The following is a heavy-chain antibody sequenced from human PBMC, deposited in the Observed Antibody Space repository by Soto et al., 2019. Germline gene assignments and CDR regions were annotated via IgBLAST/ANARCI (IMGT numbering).Heavy chain of an antibody. CDR2: IYYSGST. CDR1: GCSISNYY. V-gene: IGHV4-59*08. D-gene: IGHD3-22*01. Sequence: SEALSLTFTVSGCSISNYYWSWIRQPPGKGLEWIGYIYYSGSTNYNPSLKSRVTISVDTSKNQFSLKLSSVTAADTAVYYCARLGGFYQSLDSWGQGTLDTVS. CDR3: ARLGGFYQSLDS. J-gene: IGHJ5*01.